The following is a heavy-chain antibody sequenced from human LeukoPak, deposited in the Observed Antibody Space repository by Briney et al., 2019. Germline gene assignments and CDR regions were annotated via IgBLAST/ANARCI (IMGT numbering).Heavy chain of an antibody. CDR2: ISASGERT. CDR3: ATLGVRADRGGLDH. J-gene: IGHJ5*02. CDR1: GFAFSGYV. D-gene: IGHD3-16*01. V-gene: IGHV3-23*01. Sequence: GGPLRLSCAASGFAFSGYVKFWVPQAPGKGLEGVSAISASGERTFYGDSVRGQFIISRDNSKSTLDLQMSGLRVEDTAIYYCATLGVRADRGGLDHWGQGTLVIGSS.